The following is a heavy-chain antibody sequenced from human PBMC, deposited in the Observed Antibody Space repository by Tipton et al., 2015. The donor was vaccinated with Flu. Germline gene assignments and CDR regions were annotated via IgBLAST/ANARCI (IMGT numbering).Heavy chain of an antibody. CDR1: GFTFSSYW. CDR2: IKSDGSDT. J-gene: IGHJ4*02. CDR3: ARARDYYDSSGYYTTFFDY. Sequence: AASGFTFSSYWVYWVRQVSGNGLEWVSRIKSDGSDTRYVDSVKGRFTISRDNAKNTLYLQMNSLRAEDTAVYYCARARDYYDSSGYYTTFFDYWGQGTLVTVSS. V-gene: IGHV3-74*01. D-gene: IGHD3-22*01.